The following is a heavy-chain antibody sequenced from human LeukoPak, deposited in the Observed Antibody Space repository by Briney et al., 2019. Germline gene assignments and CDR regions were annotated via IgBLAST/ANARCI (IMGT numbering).Heavy chain of an antibody. V-gene: IGHV4-39*07. J-gene: IGHJ4*02. CDR2: IHSSGST. CDR1: GGSISSSAYH. CDR3: ARTLHPPNLNWYFDY. D-gene: IGHD1-1*01. Sequence: SETLSLTCTVSGGSISSSAYHWGWIRQPPGKGLEWVGSIHSSGSTYYNLSLKSRVTISVDTSKNQFSLKLSSVTAADTAIYYCARTLHPPNLNWYFDYWGQGILVTVSS.